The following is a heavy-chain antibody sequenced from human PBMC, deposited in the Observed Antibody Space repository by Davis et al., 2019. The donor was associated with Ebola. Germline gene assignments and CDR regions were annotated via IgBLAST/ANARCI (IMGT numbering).Heavy chain of an antibody. CDR1: GGSISSSSYY. CDR2: IYYSGST. J-gene: IGHJ5*02. D-gene: IGHD2-21*01. V-gene: IGHV4-39*01. Sequence: SETLSLTCTVSGGSISSSSYYWGWIRQPPGKGLEWIGSIYYSGSTYYNPSLKSRVTISVDTSKNQFSLKLSSVTAADTAVYYCARGCGGENWFDPWGQGTLVTVSS. CDR3: ARGCGGENWFDP.